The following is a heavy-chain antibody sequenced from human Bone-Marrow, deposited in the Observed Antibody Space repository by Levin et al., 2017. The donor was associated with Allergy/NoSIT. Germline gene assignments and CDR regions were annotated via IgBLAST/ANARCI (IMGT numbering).Heavy chain of an antibody. CDR2: ILYGGGT. D-gene: IGHD3-10*01. V-gene: IGHV4-59*01. J-gene: IGHJ4*02. CDR3: ATGGTWFEGFYFDN. CDR1: GNFLRSTY. Sequence: SQTLSLTCTVSGNFLRSTYWTWIRQSPGKGLEWIGYILYGGGTNYNPSLKSRVTISADTSKNEFSLNVRSMTPADTAIYYCATGGTWFEGFYFDNWGQGTLITVSS.